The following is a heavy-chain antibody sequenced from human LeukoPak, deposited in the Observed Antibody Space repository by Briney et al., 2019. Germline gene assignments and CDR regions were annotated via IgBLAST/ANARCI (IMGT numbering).Heavy chain of an antibody. V-gene: IGHV3-33*01. CDR3: ARDGPDDAFDI. J-gene: IGHJ3*02. CDR2: IWYDGSNK. Sequence: PGGSLRLSCAASGFTFSSYGMHWVRQAPGKGLEWVAVIWYDGSNKYYADSVKGRFTISRDNSKNTLYLQMNSLRAEDTAVYYCARDGPDDAFDIWGQGTMDTVSS. CDR1: GFTFSSYG.